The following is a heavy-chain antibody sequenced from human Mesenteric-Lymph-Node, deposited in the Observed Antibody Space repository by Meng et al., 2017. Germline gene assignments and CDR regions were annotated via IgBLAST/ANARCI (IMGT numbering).Heavy chain of an antibody. D-gene: IGHD2-8*01. V-gene: IGHV3-30*04. CDR3: AREVGRPDCTNTKCSNYFDS. CDR1: GFTFSNFA. Sequence: GESLKISCAASGFTFSNFAIHWVRQAPGKGLEWVAVVSYDGSYDLYADSVKGRFTISRDNSKNTLYLQMRSLRLEDTAVYHCAREVGRPDCTNTKCSNYFDSWGRGSLVTVSS. J-gene: IGHJ4*02. CDR2: VSYDGSYD.